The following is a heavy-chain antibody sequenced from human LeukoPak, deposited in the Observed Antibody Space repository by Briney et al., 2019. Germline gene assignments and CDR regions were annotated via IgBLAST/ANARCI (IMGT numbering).Heavy chain of an antibody. CDR2: IYTTGST. CDR1: GDSISSDY. D-gene: IGHD6-19*01. J-gene: IGHJ4*02. CDR3: ASASGY. Sequence: SETLSLTCSVSGDSISSDYWSWIRQLAGKGLEWIGRIYTTGSTNYNPSLKSRVTMSVDMSKNQFSLKLSSVTAADTAVYYCASASGYLGQGTLVTVSS. V-gene: IGHV4-4*07.